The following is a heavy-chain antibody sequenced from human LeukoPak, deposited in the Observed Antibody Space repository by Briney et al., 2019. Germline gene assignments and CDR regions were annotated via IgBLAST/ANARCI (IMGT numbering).Heavy chain of an antibody. CDR3: ARGTPPGRATILLDY. D-gene: IGHD5-12*01. J-gene: IGHJ4*02. CDR2: IYYSGST. V-gene: IGHV4-59*01. CDR1: GGSISSYY. Sequence: SETLSLTRTVSGGSISSYYWSWIRQPPGKGLEWIGYIYYSGSTNYNPSLKSRVTISVDTSKNQFSLKLSSVTAADTAVYYCARGTPPGRATILLDYWGQGTLVTVSS.